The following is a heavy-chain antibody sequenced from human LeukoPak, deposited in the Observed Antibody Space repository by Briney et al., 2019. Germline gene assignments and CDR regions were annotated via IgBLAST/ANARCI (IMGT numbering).Heavy chain of an antibody. CDR3: ARGNGLAIYYYYMDV. CDR1: GGSFSGYY. J-gene: IGHJ6*03. D-gene: IGHD2-8*01. V-gene: IGHV4-34*01. Sequence: SETLSLTCAVYGGSFSGYYWSWIRQPPGKGLEWIGEINHSGSTNYNPSLKSRVTISVDTSKNLFSLKLSSVTAADTAVYYCARGNGLAIYYYYMDVWGKGTTVTVSS. CDR2: INHSGST.